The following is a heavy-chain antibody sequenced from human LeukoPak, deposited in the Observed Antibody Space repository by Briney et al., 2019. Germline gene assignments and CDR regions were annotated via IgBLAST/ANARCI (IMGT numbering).Heavy chain of an antibody. CDR2: ISGSGGST. D-gene: IGHD3-22*01. V-gene: IGHV3-23*01. Sequence: GGSLGLSCAASGFTFSSYAMSWVRQAPGKGLEWVSAISGSGGSTYYADSVKGRFTISRDSSKNTLYLQMNSLRAEDTAVYYCARAAYDNSGYLTLWGQGTLVTVSS. J-gene: IGHJ4*02. CDR1: GFTFSSYA. CDR3: ARAAYDNSGYLTL.